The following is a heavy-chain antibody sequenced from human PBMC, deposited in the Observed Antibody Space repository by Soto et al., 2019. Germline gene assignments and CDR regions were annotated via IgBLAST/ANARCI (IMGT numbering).Heavy chain of an antibody. CDR3: AITYCRDNSCPRDFDF. Sequence: QVQVVQSGAEVKKPASSVKVSCKPSGGTFNTYTVNWVRLAPGHGLEWMGRFIPILDMANYAQKFQDRVTITADRSPFAAYMELNSLTSDDTAGYYCAITYCRDNSCPRDFDFWGPGTRVTVSS. CDR1: GGTFNTYT. CDR2: FIPILDMA. V-gene: IGHV1-69*02. D-gene: IGHD2-21*01. J-gene: IGHJ4*02.